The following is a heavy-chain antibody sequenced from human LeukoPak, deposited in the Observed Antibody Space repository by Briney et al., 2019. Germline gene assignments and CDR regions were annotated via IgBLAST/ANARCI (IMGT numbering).Heavy chain of an antibody. CDR2: ISSSSSYI. D-gene: IGHD3-22*01. CDR3: ARDGPYYYESGGNSLDY. J-gene: IGHJ4*02. CDR1: GFTFSSDS. Sequence: GGSLRLSCAASGFTFSSDSMNWVRQAPGEGLEWVSSISSSSSYIYYADSVKGRFTISRDNAKNSLFLQMNSLRVEDTAVYYCARDGPYYYESGGNSLDYWGQGTLVTVSS. V-gene: IGHV3-21*01.